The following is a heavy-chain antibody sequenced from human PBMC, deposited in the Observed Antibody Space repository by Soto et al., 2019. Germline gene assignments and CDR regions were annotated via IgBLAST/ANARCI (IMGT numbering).Heavy chain of an antibody. J-gene: IGHJ3*02. CDR1: GYSFTSYW. D-gene: IGHD6-13*01. V-gene: IGHV5-51*01. Sequence: GESLKISCKGSGYSFTSYWIGWVRQMPGKGLEWMGIVYPGDSDTRYSPSFQGQVTISADKSISTAYLQWSSLKASDTAMYYCARLPGIAAAGTHDAFDIWGQGTMVTVSS. CDR2: VYPGDSDT. CDR3: ARLPGIAAAGTHDAFDI.